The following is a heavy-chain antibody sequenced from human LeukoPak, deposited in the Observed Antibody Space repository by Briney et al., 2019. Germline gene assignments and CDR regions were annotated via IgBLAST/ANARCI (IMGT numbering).Heavy chain of an antibody. D-gene: IGHD3-10*01. Sequence: SETLSLTCTVSGGSISSGSYYWSWIRQPAGKGLEWIGRIYTSGSTNYNPSLKSRVTISVDTSKNQFSLKLSSVTAADTAVYFCSREQIRGSRSYYYTLFDRCGQGALVTVPS. CDR3: SREQIRGSRSYYYTLFDR. CDR2: IYTSGST. J-gene: IGHJ5*02. CDR1: GGSISSGSYY. V-gene: IGHV4-61*02.